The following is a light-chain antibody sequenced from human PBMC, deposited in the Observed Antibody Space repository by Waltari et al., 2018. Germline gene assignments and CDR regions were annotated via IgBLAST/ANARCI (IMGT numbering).Light chain of an antibody. CDR1: ALPKQF. Sequence: SYELTQLPSVSVSPGQTARINFSGDALPKQFAYWYQQKPGQAPVVVIHKDTERLSGIPELFSGSSSGTTVTLTISGVQAEDEADYYCQSADSSGTYEVFGTGTKVTVL. CDR2: KDT. V-gene: IGLV3-25*03. J-gene: IGLJ1*01. CDR3: QSADSSGTYEV.